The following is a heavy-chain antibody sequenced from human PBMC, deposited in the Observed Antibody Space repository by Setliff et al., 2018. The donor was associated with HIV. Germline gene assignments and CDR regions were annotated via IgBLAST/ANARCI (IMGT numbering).Heavy chain of an antibody. Sequence: SETLSLTCTVAGGSISGGGYYWTWIRQSPGKGLEWIGEINHSGSTNYNPPLKSRVTISVDTSKNQFSLKLHSMTAADTAVYFCARGRAYSSGWGLLRNYYMDVWGKGTTVTVSS. V-gene: IGHV4-61*08. CDR1: GGSISGGGYY. CDR3: ARGRAYSSGWGLLRNYYMDV. D-gene: IGHD6-19*01. CDR2: INHSGST. J-gene: IGHJ6*03.